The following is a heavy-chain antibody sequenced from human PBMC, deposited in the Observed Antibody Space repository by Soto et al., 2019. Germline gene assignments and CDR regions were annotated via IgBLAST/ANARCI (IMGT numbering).Heavy chain of an antibody. CDR1: GFTFSSYA. CDR2: ISYDGSNK. V-gene: IGHV3-30-3*01. J-gene: IGHJ4*02. D-gene: IGHD3-3*01. CDR3: ASAIFGVVTTDS. Sequence: QVQLVESGGGVVQPGRSLRLSCAASGFTFSSYAMHWVRQAPGKGLEWVAVISYDGSNKYYADSVKGRFTISRDNSKNTLYLQMNSLRAEDTAVYYCASAIFGVVTTDSWGQGTLVTVSS.